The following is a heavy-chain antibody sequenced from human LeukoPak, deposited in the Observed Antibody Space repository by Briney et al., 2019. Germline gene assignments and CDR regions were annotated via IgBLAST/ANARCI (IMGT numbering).Heavy chain of an antibody. V-gene: IGHV3-49*04. CDR2: IRSKAYGGTT. J-gene: IGHJ4*02. D-gene: IGHD3-3*01. CDR1: GFTFGDYA. CDR3: TRAALYDFFLDY. Sequence: GGSLRLSCTASGFTFGDYAMSWVRQAPGKGLEWVGFIRSKAYGGTTEYAASVKGRFTISRDDSKSIAYLQMNSLKTEDTAVYYCTRAALYDFFLDYWGQGTLVTVSS.